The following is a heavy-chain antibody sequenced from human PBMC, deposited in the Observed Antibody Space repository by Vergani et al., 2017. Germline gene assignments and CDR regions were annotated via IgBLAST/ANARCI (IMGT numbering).Heavy chain of an antibody. D-gene: IGHD5-18*01. J-gene: IGHJ6*02. Sequence: QVQLQQWGAGLLKPSETLSLTCAVYGGSFSGYYWSWIRQPPGKGLEWIGEINHSGSTNYNPSLKSRVTVSVDTSKNQFSPKLSSVTAADTAVFYCARGEGKILGLDVWGQGTTVTVSS. V-gene: IGHV4-34*01. CDR2: INHSGST. CDR1: GGSFSGYY. CDR3: ARGEGKILGLDV.